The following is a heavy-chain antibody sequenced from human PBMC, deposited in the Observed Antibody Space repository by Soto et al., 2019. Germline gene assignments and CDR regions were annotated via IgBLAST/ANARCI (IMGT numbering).Heavy chain of an antibody. CDR3: ARFSPPLGYNAY. CDR1: GGTFNTFA. Sequence: QVQLVQSGAEVKKPGSSVKVSCMASGGTFNTFAITWVRQAPGQGLECMGGIIPMFGTAHYAQKCQGRVTITADESTRTDYTELRRLRSEDTAVYYCARFSPPLGYNAYWGQGTLVTVSS. D-gene: IGHD1-1*01. V-gene: IGHV1-69*01. J-gene: IGHJ4*02. CDR2: IIPMFGTA.